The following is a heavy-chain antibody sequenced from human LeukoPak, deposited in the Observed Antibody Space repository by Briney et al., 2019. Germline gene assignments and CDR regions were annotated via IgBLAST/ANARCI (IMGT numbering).Heavy chain of an antibody. Sequence: GESLKISCKGSGYSFTSYWIGWVRQMPGKGPEWMGIIYPGDSDTRYSPSFQGQVTISADKSISTAYLQWSSLKASDTAMYCCARQGYYYDSSGLYYFDYWGQGTLVTVSS. CDR2: IYPGDSDT. J-gene: IGHJ4*02. V-gene: IGHV5-51*01. CDR3: ARQGYYYDSSGLYYFDY. D-gene: IGHD3-22*01. CDR1: GYSFTSYW.